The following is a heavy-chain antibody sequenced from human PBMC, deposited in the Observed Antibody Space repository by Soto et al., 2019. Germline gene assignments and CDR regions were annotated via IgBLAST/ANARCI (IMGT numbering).Heavy chain of an antibody. J-gene: IGHJ4*02. Sequence: EVQLVESGGGLVQPGGSLRLSCAASEFTFSSYWMHWVRQAPGKGLVWVSRINSDESSTNYADSVKCRFTISRDNAKNTLYMQMDSLRADDTAVYYCARANLSSGWFDYWGQGTLVTVSS. CDR2: INSDESST. CDR3: ARANLSSGWFDY. D-gene: IGHD6-19*01. CDR1: EFTFSSYW. V-gene: IGHV3-74*01.